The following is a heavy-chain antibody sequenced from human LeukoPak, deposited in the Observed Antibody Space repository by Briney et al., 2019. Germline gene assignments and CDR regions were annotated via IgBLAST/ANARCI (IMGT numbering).Heavy chain of an antibody. J-gene: IGHJ3*02. D-gene: IGHD3-3*01. V-gene: IGHV4-38-2*01. Sequence: ESSETLSLACGVSGYSISSGSYWGWIRQPPGKGLEWIGSIYHSGSTYYNPSLKSRVTISVDTSKNQFSLKLRSVTAADTALYYCARWDSGEWFHDAFDIWGQGTRVTVSS. CDR2: IYHSGST. CDR3: ARWDSGEWFHDAFDI. CDR1: GYSISSGSY.